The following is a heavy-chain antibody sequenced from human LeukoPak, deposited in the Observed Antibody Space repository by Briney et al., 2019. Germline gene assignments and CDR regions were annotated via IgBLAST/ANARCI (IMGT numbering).Heavy chain of an antibody. J-gene: IGHJ4*02. Sequence: ASAKVSCKASGYTFTSYAISWVRQAPGQGLEWMGGIIPIFGTANYAQKFQGRVTITADESTSTAYMELSSLRSEDTAVYYCALNTVAGTDWYGYYFDYWGQGTLVTVSS. CDR3: ALNTVAGTDWYGYYFDY. D-gene: IGHD6-19*01. CDR1: GYTFTSYA. V-gene: IGHV1-69*13. CDR2: IIPIFGTA.